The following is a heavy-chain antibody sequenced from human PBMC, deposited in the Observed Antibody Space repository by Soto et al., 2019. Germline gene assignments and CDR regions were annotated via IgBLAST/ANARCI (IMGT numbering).Heavy chain of an antibody. CDR3: ARRYYDFWSGYLGNWFDP. CDR1: GGSISSSSYY. Sequence: QLQLQESGPGLVKPSETLSLTCTVSGGSISSSSYYWGWIRQPPGKGLEWIGGIYYSGSTYYNPSLKSRVTISVDTSKNQFSLKLSSVTAADTAVYYCARRYYDFWSGYLGNWFDPWGQGTLVTVSS. D-gene: IGHD3-3*01. J-gene: IGHJ5*02. CDR2: IYYSGST. V-gene: IGHV4-39*01.